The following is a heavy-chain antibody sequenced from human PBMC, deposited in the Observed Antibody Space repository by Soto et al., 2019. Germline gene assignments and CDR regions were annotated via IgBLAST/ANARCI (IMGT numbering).Heavy chain of an antibody. CDR1: GFTFSSYW. V-gene: IGHV3-74*01. J-gene: IGHJ6*02. D-gene: IGHD3-3*02. Sequence: PGGSLRLSCAASGFTFSSYWMHWVRQAPGKGLVWVSRINSDGSSTSYADCVKGRLTISRDNAKNTLYLQMNSLRAEDTAVYYCARGRYIFGVVIIPYYYYGMDVWGQGTTVTVSS. CDR3: ARGRYIFGVVIIPYYYYGMDV. CDR2: INSDGSST.